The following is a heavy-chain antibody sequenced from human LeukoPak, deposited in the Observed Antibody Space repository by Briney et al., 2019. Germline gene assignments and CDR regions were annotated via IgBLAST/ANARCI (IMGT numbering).Heavy chain of an antibody. V-gene: IGHV1-69*06. CDR2: IIPMFGTT. D-gene: IGHD3/OR15-3a*01. CDR3: ATDLQSDFWTGYYWDY. J-gene: IGHJ4*02. CDR1: GGSLNNYG. Sequence: SAKVSCKASGGSLNNYGVSWLRQAPGQGLEWMGRIIPMFGTTIYADKFQGRITISADKSTNTAYVEVSRLNSDDTAAYYCATDLQSDFWTGYYWDYWGQRTLVTVSS.